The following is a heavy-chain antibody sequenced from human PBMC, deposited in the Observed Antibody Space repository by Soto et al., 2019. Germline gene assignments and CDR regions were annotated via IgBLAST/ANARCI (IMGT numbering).Heavy chain of an antibody. V-gene: IGHV1-69*06. CDR3: ARPRDGYYVLYYFDY. CDR1: GGTFSSYA. CDR2: IIPIFGTA. D-gene: IGHD1-26*01. J-gene: IGHJ4*02. Sequence: QVQLVQSGAEVKKPGSSVKVSCKASGGTFSSYAITWVRQAPGQGLEWMGGIIPIFGTANYAQKFQGRVTITADKSTTTAYMELSSLRSEDTAVYYCARPRDGYYVLYYFDYWGQGTLVTVSS.